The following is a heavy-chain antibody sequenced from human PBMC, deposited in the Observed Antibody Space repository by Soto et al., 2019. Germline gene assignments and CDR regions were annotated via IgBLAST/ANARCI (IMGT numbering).Heavy chain of an antibody. D-gene: IGHD1-26*01. Sequence: QVQLQESGPGLVKPSQTLSLTCTVSGDSISSGDYYWSWIRQPPGKGLEWIGYIYYSGSTYYNPSLKSRVTISVDTSKNQFSLKLSSVTAVDTAVYYCARDRGVGATTDYWGQGTLVTVSS. CDR1: GDSISSGDYY. J-gene: IGHJ4*02. CDR2: IYYSGST. CDR3: ARDRGVGATTDY. V-gene: IGHV4-30-4*01.